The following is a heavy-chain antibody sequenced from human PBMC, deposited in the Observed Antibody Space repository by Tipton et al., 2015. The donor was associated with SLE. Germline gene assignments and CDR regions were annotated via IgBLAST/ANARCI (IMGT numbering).Heavy chain of an antibody. CDR3: ASSTSGDSSPNAFDI. V-gene: IGHV4-31*03. CDR1: GGSISSSNYY. Sequence: TLSLTCTVSGGSISSSNYYWSWIRQHPGKGLEWIGYIYYSGSTYYNPSLKSRVTISVDTSKNQFSLKLSSVTAADTAVYYCASSTSGDSSPNAFDIWGQGTMVTVSS. J-gene: IGHJ3*02. D-gene: IGHD6-19*01. CDR2: IYYSGST.